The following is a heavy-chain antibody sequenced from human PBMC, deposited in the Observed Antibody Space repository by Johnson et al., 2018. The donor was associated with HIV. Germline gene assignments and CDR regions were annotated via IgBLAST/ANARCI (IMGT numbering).Heavy chain of an antibody. CDR1: GFIFSGFG. J-gene: IGHJ3*02. CDR2: ISYDGRNK. D-gene: IGHD1-26*01. Sequence: QVQLVESGGGVVQPGRSLRLSCAASGFIFSGFGLHWVRQAPGKGLEWVASISYDGRNKYYADSVRGRITISSDNSKNTLYLQMNSLRAGDTAVYYCARGAGIVGALRHFDIWGQGTMVTVSS. V-gene: IGHV3-30*03. CDR3: ARGAGIVGALRHFDI.